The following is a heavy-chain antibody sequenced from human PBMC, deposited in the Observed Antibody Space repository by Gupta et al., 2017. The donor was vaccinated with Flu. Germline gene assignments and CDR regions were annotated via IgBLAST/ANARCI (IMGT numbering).Heavy chain of an antibody. J-gene: IGHJ6*02. Sequence: EVQLVESGGGLVQPGGSLRLSCAASGFTFSSYEMNWVRQAPGKGLEWVSYISSSGSTIYYADSVKGRFTISRDNAKNSLYLQMNSLRAEDTAVYYCASLIAAAGTVGGYYYYYGMDVWGQGTTVTVSS. CDR2: ISSSGSTI. CDR1: GFTFSSYE. CDR3: ASLIAAAGTVGGYYYYYGMDV. D-gene: IGHD6-13*01. V-gene: IGHV3-48*03.